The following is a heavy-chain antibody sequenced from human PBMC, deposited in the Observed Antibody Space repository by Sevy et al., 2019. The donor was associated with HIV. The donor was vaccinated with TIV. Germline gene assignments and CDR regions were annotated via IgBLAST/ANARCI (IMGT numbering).Heavy chain of an antibody. CDR1: GYTFSDSGYY. CDR2: INPKSGAT. J-gene: IGHJ6*02. Sequence: ASVKVSCKASGYTFSDSGYYVRWVRQALGQGLEWMGWINPKSGATNYAQKFQGRVTMTRYTSVSTAKIELNRLTSDDMAVYYCARESYDFWTGPVDYDYGMDVWGQGTMVTVSS. D-gene: IGHD3-3*01. CDR3: ARESYDFWTGPVDYDYGMDV. V-gene: IGHV1-2*02.